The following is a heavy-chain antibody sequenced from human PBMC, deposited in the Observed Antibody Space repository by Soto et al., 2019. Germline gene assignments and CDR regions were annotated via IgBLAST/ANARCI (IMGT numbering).Heavy chain of an antibody. D-gene: IGHD2-15*01. CDR2: ISYDGSNK. CDR3: ARGRWVVVAATPDY. V-gene: IGHV3-30-3*01. Sequence: QVQLVESGGGVVQPGRSLRLSCAASGFTFSSYAMHWVRQAPGKGLEWVAVISYDGSNKYYADSVKGRFTISRDNSKNTLYLQMNSPRAEDTAVYYCARGRWVVVAATPDYWGQGTLVTVSS. J-gene: IGHJ4*02. CDR1: GFTFSSYA.